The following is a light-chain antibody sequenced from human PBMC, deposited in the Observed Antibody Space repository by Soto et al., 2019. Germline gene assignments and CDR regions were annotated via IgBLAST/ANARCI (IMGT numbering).Light chain of an antibody. J-gene: IGKJ5*01. CDR2: GAS. CDR3: QQYLSSPIT. V-gene: IGKV3-20*01. CDR1: QSVSTSQ. Sequence: EIGLTQSQATLSLPPGKRVIFSCRPSQSVSTSQLAWHHQKPGQPPRLLIYGASTRSTGIPDRFSGSGSGTDFTLTISRLEPEDFAVYYCQQYLSSPITFGQGTRLEIK.